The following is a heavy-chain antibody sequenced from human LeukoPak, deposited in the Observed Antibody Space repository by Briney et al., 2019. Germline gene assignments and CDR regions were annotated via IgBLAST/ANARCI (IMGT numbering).Heavy chain of an antibody. D-gene: IGHD3-22*01. CDR2: ISSDGSYK. CDR1: GFSFSNYG. V-gene: IGHV3-30*18. J-gene: IGHJ4*02. CDR3: AKAHDRSEIDH. Sequence: PGGSLRLSCAASGFSFSNYGMHWVRQAPGKGLERVALISSDGSYKNYADSVKGRFTISRDNSKNTLSLQLNSLRAEDTAVFYCAKAHDRSEIDHWGQGTLVTVCS.